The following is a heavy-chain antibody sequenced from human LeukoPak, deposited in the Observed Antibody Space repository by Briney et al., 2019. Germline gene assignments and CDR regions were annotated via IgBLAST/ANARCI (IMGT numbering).Heavy chain of an antibody. CDR3: AELGITMIGGV. V-gene: IGHV3-48*03. CDR2: ISSSGSTI. CDR1: GFTFSSYE. J-gene: IGHJ6*04. D-gene: IGHD3-10*02. Sequence: GGSLRLSCAASGFTFSSYEMNWVRQAPGKGLEGVSYISSSGSTIYYADSVKGRSTISRDNAKNSLYLQMTSLRAEDTAVYYCAELGITMIGGVWGKGTTVTISS.